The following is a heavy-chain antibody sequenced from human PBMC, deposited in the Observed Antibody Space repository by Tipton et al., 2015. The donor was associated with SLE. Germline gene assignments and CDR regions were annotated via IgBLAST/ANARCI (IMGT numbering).Heavy chain of an antibody. J-gene: IGHJ3*02. V-gene: IGHV3-21*01. CDR2: ISRSSSYI. CDR3: ARELTGAREAFDI. D-gene: IGHD7-27*01. Sequence: SLRLSCAASGFTFSSYSMNWVRQAPGKGLEWVSSISRSSSYIYYADSVKGRITISRYNAKNSLYLQMNSLRAEDTAVYYCARELTGAREAFDIWGQGTMVTVSS. CDR1: GFTFSSYS.